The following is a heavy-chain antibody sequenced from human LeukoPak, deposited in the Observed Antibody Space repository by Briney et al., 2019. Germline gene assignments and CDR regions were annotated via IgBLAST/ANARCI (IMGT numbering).Heavy chain of an antibody. CDR1: GFTFSSYG. D-gene: IGHD3-22*01. CDR2: IRYDGSNK. CDR3: AKDWLFLTRYYYDSSGFY. V-gene: IGHV3-30*02. Sequence: QTGGSLRLSCAASGFTFSSYGMHWVRQAPGKGLEWVAFIRYDGSNKYYADSVKGRFTISRDNSKNTLYLQMNSLRAEDTAVYYCAKDWLFLTRYYYDSSGFYWGQGALVTVSS. J-gene: IGHJ4*02.